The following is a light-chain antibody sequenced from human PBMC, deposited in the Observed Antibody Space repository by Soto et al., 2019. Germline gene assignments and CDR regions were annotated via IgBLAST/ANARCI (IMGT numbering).Light chain of an antibody. CDR2: AAS. V-gene: IGKV1-27*01. CDR3: QKYNSAPHT. J-gene: IGKJ4*01. Sequence: DIQVTQSPSSLSASLGDRVTITCRANQAISVSLAWFQQHPGKVPKLLIYAASALQSGVPSRFSSSGSGTHFTLTISSLQPEDIATYYCQKYNSAPHTFGEGTKVEI. CDR1: QAISVS.